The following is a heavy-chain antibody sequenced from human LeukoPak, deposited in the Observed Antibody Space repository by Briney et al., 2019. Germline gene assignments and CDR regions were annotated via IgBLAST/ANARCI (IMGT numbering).Heavy chain of an antibody. CDR1: GFTFSSYA. J-gene: IGHJ5*02. CDR2: ISYDGSNK. CDR3: ARGVYCSSTSCYSRRENWFDP. D-gene: IGHD2-2*01. Sequence: GGSLRLSCAASGFTFSSYAMRWVRQAPGKGLEWVAVISYDGSNKYYADSVKGRFTISRDNSKNTLYLQMNSLKAEDTAVYYCARGVYCSSTSCYSRRENWFDPWGQGTLVTVSS. V-gene: IGHV3-30-3*01.